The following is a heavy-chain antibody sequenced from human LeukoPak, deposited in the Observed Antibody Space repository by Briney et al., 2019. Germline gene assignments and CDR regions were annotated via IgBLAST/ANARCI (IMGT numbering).Heavy chain of an antibody. D-gene: IGHD3-10*01. Sequence: SETLSLTCTVSGGSISSSSYYWGWIRQPPGKGLEWIGSIYYSGSTYYNPSLKSRVTISVDTSKNQFSLKLSSVTAADTAVYYCARVRVGNYYGSGSYLDYWGQGTLVTVSS. V-gene: IGHV4-39*07. J-gene: IGHJ4*02. CDR2: IYYSGST. CDR1: GGSISSSSYY. CDR3: ARVRVGNYYGSGSYLDY.